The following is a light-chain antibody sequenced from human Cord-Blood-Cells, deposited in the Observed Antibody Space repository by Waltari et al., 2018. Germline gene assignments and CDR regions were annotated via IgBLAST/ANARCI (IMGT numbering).Light chain of an antibody. CDR1: SSAVGSFNL. J-gene: IGLJ2*01. CDR3: CSYAGSSTL. CDR2: EGS. V-gene: IGLV2-23*01. Sequence: SAVTQPAPASGSPAQSITITSTGTSSAVGSFNLLSCYQQHPGKASKPLIYEGSKRPSGVSNRVSGSKSGNTASLTISGLQAEDEADYYCCSYAGSSTLFGGGTKLTVL.